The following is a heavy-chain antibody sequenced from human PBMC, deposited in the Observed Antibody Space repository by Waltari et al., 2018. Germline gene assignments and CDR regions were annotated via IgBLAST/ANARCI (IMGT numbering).Heavy chain of an antibody. CDR1: VFTFSSYW. CDR2: IKQEGSEK. Sequence: EVQLVESGGGLVQPGGSLRLSCAASVFTFSSYWMSWVRQAPGKGLEWVANIKQEGSEKYYVDSVKGRFTISRDNAKNSLYLQMNSRRAEDTAVYYCARGRDMVLPRYYFDYWGQGTLVTVSS. D-gene: IGHD2-8*01. CDR3: ARGRDMVLPRYYFDY. V-gene: IGHV3-7*04. J-gene: IGHJ4*02.